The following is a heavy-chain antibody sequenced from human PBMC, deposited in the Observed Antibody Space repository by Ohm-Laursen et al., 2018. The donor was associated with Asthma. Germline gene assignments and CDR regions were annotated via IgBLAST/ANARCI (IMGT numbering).Heavy chain of an antibody. D-gene: IGHD3-16*01. CDR2: TNPDSGNT. CDR1: GYTFTSYA. CDR3: AIGAGTDYFDP. Sequence: ASVKVSCKASGYTFTSYAMHWVRQAPGQRPKWMGRTNPDSGNTQYSHKFQGRVTISSDTSATTAYLELSSLRSEDTAVYYCAIGAGTDYFDPWGQGTQVTASS. V-gene: IGHV1-3*01. J-gene: IGHJ5*02.